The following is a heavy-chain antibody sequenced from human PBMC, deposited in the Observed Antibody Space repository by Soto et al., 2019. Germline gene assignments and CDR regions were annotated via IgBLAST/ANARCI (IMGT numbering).Heavy chain of an antibody. J-gene: IGHJ5*02. Sequence: KSGPTLVNPTQTLTLTCTFSGFSLSTSGMCVSWIRQPPGKALEWLARIDWDDDKYYSTSLKTRLTISKDTPKNQVVLTMTNMDPVDTATYYCARSRYYCSGGSCRPSRFDPWGQGTLVTVSS. V-gene: IGHV2-70*11. D-gene: IGHD2-15*01. CDR3: ARSRYYCSGGSCRPSRFDP. CDR2: IDWDDDK. CDR1: GFSLSTSGMC.